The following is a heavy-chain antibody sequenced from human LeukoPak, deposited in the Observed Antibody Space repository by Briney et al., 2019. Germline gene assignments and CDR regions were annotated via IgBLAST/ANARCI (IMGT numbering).Heavy chain of an antibody. CDR3: AKGLDAFDI. CDR1: GFTFSSSW. Sequence: GGSLRLSCAASGFTFSSSWMNWVRQAPGKGLEWVSSISSSSSYIYNADSVKGRFTISRDNAKNSLYLQMNSLRAEDTAVYYCAKGLDAFDIWGQGTMVTVSS. V-gene: IGHV3-21*04. J-gene: IGHJ3*02. CDR2: ISSSSSYI.